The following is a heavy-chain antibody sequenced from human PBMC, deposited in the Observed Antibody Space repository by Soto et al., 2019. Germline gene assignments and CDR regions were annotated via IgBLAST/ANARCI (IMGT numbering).Heavy chain of an antibody. CDR1: GGSFSTYY. CDR2: INHSGSN. V-gene: IGHV4-34*01. D-gene: IGHD3-9*01. CDR3: ARGGSNDWQVAFDI. Sequence: QLQQWGAGLLKPSETLSLTCVVSGGSFSTYYYNWILQSPGKGLEWIGEINHSGSNNYSPSLKSRVTMSLDTSKNQFSLKLTSVTAEDTAVYYCARGGSNDWQVAFDIWGQGTMVTVSS. J-gene: IGHJ3*02.